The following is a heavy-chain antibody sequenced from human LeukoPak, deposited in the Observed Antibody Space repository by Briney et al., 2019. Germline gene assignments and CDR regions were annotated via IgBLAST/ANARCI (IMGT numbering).Heavy chain of an antibody. CDR3: ASHRRGYDSSGYYTLDFDY. D-gene: IGHD3-22*01. CDR1: GGSIRSSSHY. J-gene: IGHJ4*02. Sequence: SETLSLTCTVSGGSIRSSSHYWGWIRQPPGKGLEWIGSIYYSGSTYYNPSLKSRVTISVDTSKNQFSLKLSSVTAADTAVYYCASHRRGYDSSGYYTLDFDYWGQGTLVTVSS. V-gene: IGHV4-39*01. CDR2: IYYSGST.